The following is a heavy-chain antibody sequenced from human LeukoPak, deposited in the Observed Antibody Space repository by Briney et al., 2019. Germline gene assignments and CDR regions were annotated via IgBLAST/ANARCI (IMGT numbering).Heavy chain of an antibody. CDR1: GFTFNYYS. Sequence: PGGSLRLSCAASGFTFNYYSMSWVRQAPGKGLEWVAYINPDGSERYYVDSVKGRFTISRDNAKNSLYLQMNSLRAEDTAVYYCTRDRATYISSRYLDYWGQGTLVTVSS. CDR2: INPDGSER. D-gene: IGHD6-13*01. CDR3: TRDRATYISSRYLDY. V-gene: IGHV3-7*01. J-gene: IGHJ4*02.